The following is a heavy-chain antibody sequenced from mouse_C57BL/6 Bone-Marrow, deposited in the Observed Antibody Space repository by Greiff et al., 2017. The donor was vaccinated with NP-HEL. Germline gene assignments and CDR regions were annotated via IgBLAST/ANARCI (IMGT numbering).Heavy chain of an antibody. CDR1: GYTFTDYY. CDR3: ASLIYYEYLKAMDY. Sequence: QVQLQQSGAELVRPGASVKLSCKASGYTFTDYYINWVKQRPGQGLEWIARIYPGSGNTYYNEKFKGKATLTAEKSSSTAYMQLSSLTSEDSAVYFCASLIYYEYLKAMDYWGQGTSVTVSS. CDR2: IYPGSGNT. D-gene: IGHD2-4*01. J-gene: IGHJ4*01. V-gene: IGHV1-76*01.